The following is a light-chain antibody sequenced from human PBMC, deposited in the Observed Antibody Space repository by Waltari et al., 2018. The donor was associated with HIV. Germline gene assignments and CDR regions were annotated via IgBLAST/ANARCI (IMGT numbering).Light chain of an antibody. V-gene: IGLV1-47*01. Sequence: QSVVTQPPSASGTPGQRVTISCSGSSSNIGSNYVYWYQQVPGTAPKVLIYRSNQRPSGVPDRFSGSKSGTSASLAISGLRSEEEADYYCAAWDDSLSGPVFGGGTKLTVL. CDR3: AAWDDSLSGPV. CDR1: SSNIGSNY. J-gene: IGLJ3*02. CDR2: RSN.